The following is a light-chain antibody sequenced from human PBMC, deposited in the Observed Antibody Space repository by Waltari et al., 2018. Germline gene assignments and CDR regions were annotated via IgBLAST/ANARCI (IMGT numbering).Light chain of an antibody. CDR1: KSGRKN. V-gene: IGLV3-21*02. Sequence: SYELTQPPSVSVAPGQTARITCDGDKSGRKNVHWYQHKPGQAPVLVVYDDGDRPSGIPERFSGSNSGNTAALTISRVDAGDEAEYYCQVWDSGSDHYVFGTVTKVTVL. J-gene: IGLJ1*01. CDR3: QVWDSGSDHYV. CDR2: DDG.